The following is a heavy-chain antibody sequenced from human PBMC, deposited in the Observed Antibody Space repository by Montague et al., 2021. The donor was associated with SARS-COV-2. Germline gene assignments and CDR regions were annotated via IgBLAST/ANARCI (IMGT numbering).Heavy chain of an antibody. D-gene: IGHD5-12*01. CDR1: GGSISDYY. CDR2: IYYNTGNT. Sequence: SETLSLTCSFSGGSISDYYWNWIRQPPGKGLEWIGYIYYNTGNTXYNPSLQSRVTISLDTSKNQFSLNLRSVTAADTALYFCARGTGYDYYFDCWGLGTLVTVSS. J-gene: IGHJ4*02. V-gene: IGHV4-59*01. CDR3: ARGTGYDYYFDC.